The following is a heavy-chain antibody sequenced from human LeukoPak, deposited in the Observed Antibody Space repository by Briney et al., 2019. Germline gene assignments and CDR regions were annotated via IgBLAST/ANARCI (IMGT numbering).Heavy chain of an antibody. V-gene: IGHV4-34*01. J-gene: IGHJ3*02. CDR3: ARSQITMIPRGGRHDAFDI. CDR1: GGSFSGYY. CDR2: INHSGST. Sequence: NPSETLSLTCAVYGGSFSGYYWSWIRQPPGKGLEWIGEINHSGSTNYNPSLKSRVAISVDTSKNQFSLKLSSVTAADTAVYYCARSQITMIPRGGRHDAFDIWGQGTMVTVS. D-gene: IGHD3-22*01.